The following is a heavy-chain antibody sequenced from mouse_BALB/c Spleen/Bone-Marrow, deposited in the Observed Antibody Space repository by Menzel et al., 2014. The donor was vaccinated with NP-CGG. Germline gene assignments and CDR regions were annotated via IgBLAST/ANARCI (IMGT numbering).Heavy chain of an antibody. CDR3: ARGKYGYDY. Sequence: EVKVVESGGGLVQPGGSRKLSCAASGFTFSSFGVHWVRQAPEKGLEWVAYISSGSSTIYYADTVKGRFTISRDNPKNTLFLQMTSLRSEDTAVYYCARGKYGYDYWGQGTTLTVSS. CDR1: GFTFSSFG. V-gene: IGHV5-17*02. D-gene: IGHD1-1*01. J-gene: IGHJ2*01. CDR2: ISSGSSTI.